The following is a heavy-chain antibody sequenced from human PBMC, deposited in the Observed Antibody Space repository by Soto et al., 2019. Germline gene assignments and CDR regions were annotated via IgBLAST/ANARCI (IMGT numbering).Heavy chain of an antibody. CDR3: ARDAPPEDY. CDR2: IRAYNGNT. J-gene: IGHJ4*02. CDR1: GYTFTIYG. Sequence: QVQLVQSGTEVKKPGASVKVSCRASGYTFTIYGISSARQAPGQGLEWMGWIRAYNGNTNYARKLQGRVTMTTDTSTSTANMKLRSLRSDDTAVYYCARDAPPEDYWGQGTLVTVSS. V-gene: IGHV1-18*01.